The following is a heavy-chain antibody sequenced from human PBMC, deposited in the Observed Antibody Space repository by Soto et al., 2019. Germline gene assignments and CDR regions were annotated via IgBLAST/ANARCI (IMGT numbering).Heavy chain of an antibody. Sequence: PSETLSLTCTVSGGSISSGGYYWSWIRQHPGKGLEWIGYIYYSGSTYYNPSLKSRVTISVDTSKNQFSPKLSSVTAADTAVYYCARISSGWYSSTTDFDYWGQGTLVTV. CDR3: ARISSGWYSSTTDFDY. CDR2: IYYSGST. V-gene: IGHV4-31*03. CDR1: GGSISSGGYY. D-gene: IGHD6-19*01. J-gene: IGHJ4*02.